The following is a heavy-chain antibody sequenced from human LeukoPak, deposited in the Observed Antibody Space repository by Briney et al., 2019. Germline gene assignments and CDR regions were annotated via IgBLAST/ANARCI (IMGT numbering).Heavy chain of an antibody. CDR1: GFTFSRYE. CDR3: ARFSEVYYYVDV. J-gene: IGHJ6*03. Sequence: PGGSLRLSCAASGFTFSRYEMNWVRQAPGKGLEWVSYISSSGRTKYYADSVRGRFTISRDNAKNSLYLQMNSLRAEDTAVYYCARFSEVYYYVDVWGTGTTVTVSS. D-gene: IGHD2/OR15-2a*01. CDR2: ISSSGRTK. V-gene: IGHV3-48*03.